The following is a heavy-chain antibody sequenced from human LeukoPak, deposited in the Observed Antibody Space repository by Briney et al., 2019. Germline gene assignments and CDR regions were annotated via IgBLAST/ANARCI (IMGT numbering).Heavy chain of an antibody. D-gene: IGHD5-18*01. Sequence: ASVKVSCKASGYTFTSYDINWVRQAPGQGLEWMGWINTNTGNPTYAQGFAGRYVFSLDTSVSTAYLQISGLKADDTAVYYCGRDPKLGIRGYTYGYIDSWGQGTLVIVSS. V-gene: IGHV7-4-1*02. CDR2: INTNTGNP. J-gene: IGHJ4*02. CDR3: GRDPKLGIRGYTYGYIDS. CDR1: GYTFTSYD.